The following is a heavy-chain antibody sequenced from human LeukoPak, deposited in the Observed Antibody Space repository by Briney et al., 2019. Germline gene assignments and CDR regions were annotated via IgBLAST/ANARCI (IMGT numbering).Heavy chain of an antibody. V-gene: IGHV3-33*01. CDR3: ARDRVGATRYYGMDV. D-gene: IGHD1-26*01. CDR2: IWSDGSSQ. Sequence: PGGSLRLSCTASGFSFSDYGMHWVRQAPGKGLEWVALIWSDGSSQYYADSVKGRFTISRDNSKNTLYLQMNSLRAEDTAVYYCARDRVGATRYYGMDVWGQGTTVTVSS. CDR1: GFSFSDYG. J-gene: IGHJ6*02.